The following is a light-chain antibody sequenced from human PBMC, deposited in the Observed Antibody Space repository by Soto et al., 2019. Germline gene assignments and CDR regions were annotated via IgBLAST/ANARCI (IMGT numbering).Light chain of an antibody. CDR1: SSDVGGYNY. J-gene: IGLJ1*01. Sequence: QSALTQPASVSGSPGQSITISCTGTSSDVGGYNYVSWYQQHPGKAPKLMIYEVSNRPSGVSNRLSGSKSGNTASLTISGLQAEDEADYYCSSYTSSSTLFGTGTKVTVL. CDR2: EVS. V-gene: IGLV2-14*01. CDR3: SSYTSSSTL.